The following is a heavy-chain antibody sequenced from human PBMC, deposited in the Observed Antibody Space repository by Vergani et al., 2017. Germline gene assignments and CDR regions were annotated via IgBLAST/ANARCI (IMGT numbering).Heavy chain of an antibody. Sequence: QVQLQESGPGLVKPSETLSLTCAVSGYSISSGYYWGWIRPPPGKGLEWIGSIYHSGSTYYNPSLKSRVTITVDTSKNQFSLKRSSVTAADTAVYYCASGGYSYGYGLDYWGQGTLVTVSS. CDR2: IYHSGST. J-gene: IGHJ4*02. CDR1: GYSISSGYY. CDR3: ASGGYSYGYGLDY. V-gene: IGHV4-38-2*01. D-gene: IGHD5-18*01.